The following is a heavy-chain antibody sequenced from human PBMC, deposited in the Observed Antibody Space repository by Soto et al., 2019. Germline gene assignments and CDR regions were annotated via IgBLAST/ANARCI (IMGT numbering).Heavy chain of an antibody. CDR1: GGSISSYY. CDR2: IYYSGST. CDR3: ARVEGDYGDSLFDY. V-gene: IGHV4-59*01. Sequence: PSETLSLTCTVSGGSISSYYWSWIRQPPGKGLEWIGYIYYSGSTNYNPSLKSRVTISVDTSKNQFSLKLSSVTAADTAVYYCARVEGDYGDSLFDYWGQGTLVTVSS. J-gene: IGHJ4*02. D-gene: IGHD4-17*01.